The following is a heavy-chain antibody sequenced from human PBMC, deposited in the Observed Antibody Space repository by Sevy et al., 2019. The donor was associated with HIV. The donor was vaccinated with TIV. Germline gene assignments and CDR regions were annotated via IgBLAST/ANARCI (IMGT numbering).Heavy chain of an antibody. CDR3: AKDLARYSSSWYQGDY. V-gene: IGHV3-30*18. D-gene: IGHD6-13*01. CDR2: IQNDERNK. CDR1: GFTFITYA. J-gene: IGHJ4*02. Sequence: GGSLRLPFPAPGFTFITYAMHGVRKAPGKGREGWAVIQNDERNKYIADSVKGRFTISRDNSKNMLYLQMNSLRAEDTAVYYCAKDLARYSSSWYQGDYWGQGTLVTVSS.